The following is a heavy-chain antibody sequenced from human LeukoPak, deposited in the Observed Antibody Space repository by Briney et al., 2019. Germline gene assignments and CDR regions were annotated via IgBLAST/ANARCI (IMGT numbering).Heavy chain of an antibody. CDR1: GFTVSSNY. V-gene: IGHV3-53*01. CDR2: IYSGGST. D-gene: IGHD6-19*01. CDR3: AKDILGSGCATVDY. J-gene: IGHJ4*02. Sequence: GGSLRLSCAASGFTVSSNYMSWVRQAPGKGLEWVSVIYSGGSTYYADSVKGRFTISRDNSKNTLYLQMNSLRAEDTAVYYCAKDILGSGCATVDYWGQGTLVTVSS.